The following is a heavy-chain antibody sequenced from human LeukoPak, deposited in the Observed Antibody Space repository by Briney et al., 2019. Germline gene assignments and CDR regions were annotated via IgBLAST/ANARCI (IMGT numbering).Heavy chain of an antibody. D-gene: IGHD3-22*01. CDR1: GFTFRSYA. Sequence: PGGSLRLSCAASGFTFRSYAMYWVRQAPGKGLEWVSSITDSGGNTYYADSVKGRFTISRDNSKNTLYLQMNSLRAEDTAVYYCANHYYESPLYYFDYWGQGTLVTVSS. CDR3: ANHYYESPLYYFDY. V-gene: IGHV3-23*01. J-gene: IGHJ4*02. CDR2: ITDSGGNT.